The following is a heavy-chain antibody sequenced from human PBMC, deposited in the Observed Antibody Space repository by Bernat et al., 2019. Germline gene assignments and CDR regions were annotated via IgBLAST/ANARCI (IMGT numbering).Heavy chain of an antibody. CDR3: AAGPSGSSYYYYYDMDV. D-gene: IGHD1-26*01. CDR2: IVVVSGNT. Sequence: QMQLVQSGPEVKKPGTSVKVFCKASGFTFTSSATQWVRQARGQRLEWIGWIVVVSGNTNYAQKFQERATITRDMSTSTAYMELSSLRSEDTAEYYCAAGPSGSSYYYYYDMDVWGQGTTVTVSS. CDR1: GFTFTSSA. J-gene: IGHJ6*02. V-gene: IGHV1-58*02.